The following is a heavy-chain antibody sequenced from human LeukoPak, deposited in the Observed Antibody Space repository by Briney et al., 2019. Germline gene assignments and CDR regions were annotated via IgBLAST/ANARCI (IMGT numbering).Heavy chain of an antibody. Sequence: GGSLRLSCAASGFTFSNAWMSWFRQAPGKGLEWVARIKTKAEGVPTDYDAPVKGRFTISRDDSKTTVYLQMNSLKTDDTAVYYCSADDSSKVAPFDYWGQGILVTVSS. J-gene: IGHJ4*02. D-gene: IGHD5-12*01. CDR3: SADDSSKVAPFDY. CDR2: IKTKAEGVPT. V-gene: IGHV3-15*01. CDR1: GFTFSNAW.